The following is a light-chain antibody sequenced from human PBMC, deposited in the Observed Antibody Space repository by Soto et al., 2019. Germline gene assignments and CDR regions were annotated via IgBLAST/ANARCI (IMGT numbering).Light chain of an antibody. CDR2: GAS. J-gene: IGKJ1*01. CDR1: QGIRND. V-gene: IGKV1-6*01. CDR3: LQDDSYPWT. Sequence: AIQMTQSPSSLSASVGDRVTITCRASQGIRNDLGWYQQKPGKAPQLLIFGASTLQSGVPSRFSGSGSGTDFTHTISSLQPEDSATYYCLQDDSYPWTFGQGTKVEIK.